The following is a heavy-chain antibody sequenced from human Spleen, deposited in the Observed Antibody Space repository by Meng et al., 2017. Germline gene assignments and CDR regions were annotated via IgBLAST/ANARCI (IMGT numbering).Heavy chain of an antibody. D-gene: IGHD6-19*01. J-gene: IGHJ5*02. CDR2: IGHSGFT. CDR3: VRSSAWVRTGFDP. Sequence: QSQLQESGPGLVKPSEALSLTCSFSGGSISTSGYYWGWIRQPPGKGLEWIGSIGHSGFTYYTPSLKSRVAVSLDTSKSQFSLMPTSVTAADTAVYYCVRSSAWVRTGFDPWGQGTLVTVSS. CDR1: GGSISTSGYY. V-gene: IGHV4-39*01.